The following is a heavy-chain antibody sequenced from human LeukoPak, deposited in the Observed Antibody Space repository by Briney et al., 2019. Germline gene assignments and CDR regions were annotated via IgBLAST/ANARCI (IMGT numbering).Heavy chain of an antibody. V-gene: IGHV3-30-3*01. D-gene: IGHD1-7*01. CDR3: ARDPQEYNWNYQRRFDY. CDR2: ISYDGSNK. J-gene: IGHJ4*02. Sequence: GRSLRLSCAASGFTFSSYAMHWVRQAPGKGLEWVAVISYDGSNKYYADSVKGRFTISRDNSKNTLYLQMNSLRAEDTAVYYCARDPQEYNWNYQRRFDYWGQGTLVTVSS. CDR1: GFTFSSYA.